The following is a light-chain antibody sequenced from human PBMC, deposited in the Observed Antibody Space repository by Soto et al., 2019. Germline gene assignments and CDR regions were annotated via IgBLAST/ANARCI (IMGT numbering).Light chain of an antibody. Sequence: DIQLTQSPSYLSASIGDRVTITCRASQSVRTFLNRYQQKPGHAPKLMISGAFTLHTGVASRFVGTGSVTDFALIISSLHPEDFGIYFCQQSYGAPMYTFGQGTKLDIK. V-gene: IGKV1-39*01. J-gene: IGKJ2*01. CDR3: QQSYGAPMYT. CDR2: GAF. CDR1: QSVRTF.